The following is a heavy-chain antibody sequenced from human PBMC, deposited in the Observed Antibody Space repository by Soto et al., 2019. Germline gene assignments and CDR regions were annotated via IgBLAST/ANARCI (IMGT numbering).Heavy chain of an antibody. V-gene: IGHV4-39*01. Sequence: QLQLQESGPGLVKPSETLSLTCTVSGGSISSSSYYWGWIRQPPGKGLEGIGSIYYSGSTYYNPSLKSRVTISVDTSKNQFSLKLSSVTAADTAVYYCARVGTTVVTDEFDYWGQGTLVTVSS. CDR2: IYYSGST. CDR3: ARVGTTVVTDEFDY. CDR1: GGSISSSSYY. J-gene: IGHJ4*02. D-gene: IGHD4-17*01.